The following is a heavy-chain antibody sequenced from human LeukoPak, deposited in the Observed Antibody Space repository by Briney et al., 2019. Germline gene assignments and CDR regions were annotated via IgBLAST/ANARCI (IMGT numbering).Heavy chain of an antibody. D-gene: IGHD2-15*01. Sequence: SETLSFTCTVSGGSISSYYWSWIRQPPGKGLEWIGYIYYSGSTNYNPSLKSRVTISVDTSKNQFSLKLSSVTAADTAVYYCARRRGGFDYWGQGTLVTVSS. CDR1: GGSISSYY. J-gene: IGHJ4*02. V-gene: IGHV4-59*01. CDR3: ARRRGGFDY. CDR2: IYYSGST.